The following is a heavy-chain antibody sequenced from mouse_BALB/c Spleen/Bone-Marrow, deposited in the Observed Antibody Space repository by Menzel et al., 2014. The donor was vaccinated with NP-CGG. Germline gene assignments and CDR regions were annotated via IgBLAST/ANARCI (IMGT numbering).Heavy chain of an antibody. CDR2: IDPENGNT. V-gene: IGHV14-1*02. J-gene: IGHJ2*01. Sequence: VQLKESGAELVRPGALVKLSCKASGFNIXDYYMHWVKQRPEQGLEWIGWIDPENGNTIYDPKFQGKASMTADTSSNTAYLQLSSLTSEDTAVYYCARWGNYYFDYWGQGTTLTVSS. CDR3: ARWGNYYFDY. CDR1: GFNIXDYY.